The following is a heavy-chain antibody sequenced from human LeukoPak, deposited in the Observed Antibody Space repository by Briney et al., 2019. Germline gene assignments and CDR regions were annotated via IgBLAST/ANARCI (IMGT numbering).Heavy chain of an antibody. V-gene: IGHV4-34*01. CDR2: INHSGST. CDR3: ATQLGGWYFEA. J-gene: IGHJ5*02. CDR1: GGSFSGYF. D-gene: IGHD6-19*01. Sequence: PSETLSLTCAVSGGSFSGYFWSWIRQPPGTGLEWIGEINHSGSTNYNPSLKSRVTISVDTSKNQFSLKLSSVTAADTAVYYCATQLGGWYFEAWGQGTLVTVSS.